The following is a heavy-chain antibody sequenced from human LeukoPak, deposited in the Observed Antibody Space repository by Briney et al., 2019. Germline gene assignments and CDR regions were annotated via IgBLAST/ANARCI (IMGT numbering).Heavy chain of an antibody. CDR3: AKDRIPHYGDYSNSNRDAFDI. CDR1: GFTFSSYA. D-gene: IGHD4-17*01. CDR2: ISGSGGST. Sequence: PGGSLRLSCAASGFTFSSYAMSWVRQAPGKGLEWVSAISGSGGSTYYADSVKGRFTISRDNSKNTLYLQMNSLRAEDTAVYYCAKDRIPHYGDYSNSNRDAFDIWGQGTMVTVSS. V-gene: IGHV3-23*01. J-gene: IGHJ3*02.